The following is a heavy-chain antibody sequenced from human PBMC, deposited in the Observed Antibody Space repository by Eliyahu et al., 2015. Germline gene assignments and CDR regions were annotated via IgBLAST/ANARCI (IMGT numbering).Heavy chain of an antibody. CDR3: ARPRRGIAAAGNSPYYYYGMDV. J-gene: IGHJ6*02. CDR2: INPNSGGT. CDR1: GYTFTGYY. Sequence: QVQLVQSGAEVKKPGASVKVSCQASGYTFTGYYMHWVRQAPGQGLEWMGWINPNSGGTNYAQKFQGRVTMTRDTSISTAYMELSRLRSDDTAVYYCARPRRGIAAAGNSPYYYYGMDVWGQGTTVTVSS. D-gene: IGHD6-13*01. V-gene: IGHV1-2*02.